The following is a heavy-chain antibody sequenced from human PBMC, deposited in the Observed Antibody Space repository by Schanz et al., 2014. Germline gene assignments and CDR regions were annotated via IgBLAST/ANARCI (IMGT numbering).Heavy chain of an antibody. Sequence: VQLVESGGGLVQPGGSLRLSCAASGFTFSNFAIHWVRQAPGKGLEWVAVIWYDGNNKYYADSVKGRFTISRDNSKNTLYLQMNSLRAEDTAVYYCAKEESPPSLVDYWGQGTLVTVSS. V-gene: IGHV3-30*02. J-gene: IGHJ4*02. CDR3: AKEESPPSLVDY. CDR1: GFTFSNFA. CDR2: IWYDGNNK.